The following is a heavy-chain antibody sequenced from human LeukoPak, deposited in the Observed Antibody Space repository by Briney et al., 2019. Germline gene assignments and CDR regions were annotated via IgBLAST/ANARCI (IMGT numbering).Heavy chain of an antibody. V-gene: IGHV3-30*18. Sequence: GGSLRLSCAASGFTFSSYGMHWVRQAPGKGLEWMAVISYDGSNKYYADSVKGRFTISRDNSKNTLYLQMNSLRAEDTAVYYCAKNVGGSGGWYLGYWGQGTLVTVSS. CDR1: GFTFSSYG. CDR2: ISYDGSNK. D-gene: IGHD6-19*01. CDR3: AKNVGGSGGWYLGY. J-gene: IGHJ4*02.